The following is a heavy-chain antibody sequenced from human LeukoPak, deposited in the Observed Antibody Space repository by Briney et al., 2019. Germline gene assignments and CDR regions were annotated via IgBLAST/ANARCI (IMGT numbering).Heavy chain of an antibody. J-gene: IGHJ1*01. CDR1: EFTFSSYW. Sequence: GGSLRLSCAASEFTFSSYWMSWVRQAPGKGLEWVANINQDGSDKYYVDSLKGRFTISRDNAKNSVYMQMNSLRAEDTAVYYCARVITVVRGLIKSRGYSQYWGQGTLVTVSS. V-gene: IGHV3-7*03. D-gene: IGHD3-10*01. CDR2: INQDGSDK. CDR3: ARVITVVRGLIKSRGYSQY.